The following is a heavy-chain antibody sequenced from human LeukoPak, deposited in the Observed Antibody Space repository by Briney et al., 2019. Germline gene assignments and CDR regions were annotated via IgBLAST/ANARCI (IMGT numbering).Heavy chain of an antibody. CDR3: AKGGYYGYVWGSCEQ. Sequence: GGSLRLSCAASGFTFSNYSMNWVRQAPGKGLEWVSAISRSSSYIYYAVSVKGRFTISRDNAKNSLYRQMNNLRAEDTGVYYCAKGGYYGYVWGSCEQWAQSPLVRVP. CDR1: GFTFSNYS. J-gene: IGHJ1*01. CDR2: ISRSSSYI. D-gene: IGHD3-16*01. V-gene: IGHV3-21*01.